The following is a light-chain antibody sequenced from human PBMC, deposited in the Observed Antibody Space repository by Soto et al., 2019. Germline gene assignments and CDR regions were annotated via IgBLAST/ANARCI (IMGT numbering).Light chain of an antibody. CDR1: QSVSSY. Sequence: EIVLTQSPATLSLSPGERATLSCRASQSVSSYLAWYPQQPGQAPRLLIYDASNRATGIPARFSGSGSGTDFPLTISRLEPEDFAVYYRQQRSKWPPITFGQGTRLEI. V-gene: IGKV3-11*01. J-gene: IGKJ5*01. CDR3: QQRSKWPPIT. CDR2: DAS.